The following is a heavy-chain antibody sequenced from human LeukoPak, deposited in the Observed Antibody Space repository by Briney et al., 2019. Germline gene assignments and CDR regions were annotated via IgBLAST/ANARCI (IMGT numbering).Heavy chain of an antibody. Sequence: SETLSLTCTVSGGSISSYYWSWIRQPPGKGLEWIGYIYYSGSTNYNPSLKSRVTISVDTSKNQFSLKLSSVTAADTAVYYCARCQRYYYGSGSYRTLDYWGQGTLVTVAS. J-gene: IGHJ4*02. CDR2: IYYSGST. D-gene: IGHD3-10*01. CDR1: GGSISSYY. CDR3: ARCQRYYYGSGSYRTLDY. V-gene: IGHV4-59*01.